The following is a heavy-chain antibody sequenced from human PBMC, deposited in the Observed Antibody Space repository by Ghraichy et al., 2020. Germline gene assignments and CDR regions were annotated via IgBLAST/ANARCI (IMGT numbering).Heavy chain of an antibody. Sequence: LSLTCAASGFTFSDYYMSWIRQAPGKGLEWVLYISSSGSTVYYADSVKGRFTISRDNAKNSLYLQMNSLRADDTAVYYCASGNYYYYAMDVWGQGTTVTVSS. CDR2: ISSSGSTV. V-gene: IGHV3-11*01. CDR1: GFTFSDYY. CDR3: ASGNYYYYAMDV. J-gene: IGHJ6*02.